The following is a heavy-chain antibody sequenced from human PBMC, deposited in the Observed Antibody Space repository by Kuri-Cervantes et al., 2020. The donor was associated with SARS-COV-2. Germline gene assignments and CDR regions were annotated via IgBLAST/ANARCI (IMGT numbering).Heavy chain of an antibody. J-gene: IGHJ4*02. D-gene: IGHD1-7*01. CDR2: IYYSGST. CDR3: ARXXWNYPFDY. V-gene: IGHV4-59*01. CDR1: GGSISSYY. Sequence: GSLRLSCTVSGGSISSYYWSWIRXPPGKGLEWIGYIYYSGSTNYNPSLKSRVTIXVDTSKNQFSLXLSSVTAAXTAVYYCARXXWNYPFDYWGQGTLVTVSS.